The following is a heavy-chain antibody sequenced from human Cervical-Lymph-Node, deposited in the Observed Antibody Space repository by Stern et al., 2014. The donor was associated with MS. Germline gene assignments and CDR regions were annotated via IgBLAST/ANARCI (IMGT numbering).Heavy chain of an antibody. CDR2: IWYDGSNK. V-gene: IGHV3-33*01. CDR1: GFSFSSYG. CDR3: ARDLSGGGNSAWFDP. Sequence: VQLVESGGGVVQPGRSLRLSCAASGFSFSSYGMHWLRQAAGKGLEWVAVIWYDGSNKYYVDSVKGRFTIYRDNSKNTVYLQMNSLRAEDTAVYYCARDLSGGGNSAWFDPWGQGTLVSVSS. D-gene: IGHD2-15*01. J-gene: IGHJ5*02.